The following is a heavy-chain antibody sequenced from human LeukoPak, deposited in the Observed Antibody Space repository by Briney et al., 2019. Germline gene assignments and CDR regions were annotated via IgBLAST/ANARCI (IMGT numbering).Heavy chain of an antibody. V-gene: IGHV3-66*01. Sequence: PGGSLRLSCAASGFTVSYNYMSWVRQAPGKGLEWVSVIFGGGSTYYAGSVKGRFTISRDNSKNTLYLQMNSLRAEDTAVYYCARRTLPREGYSGSYHWRGGSFDYWGQGTLVTVSS. CDR3: ARRTLPREGYSGSYHWRGGSFDY. D-gene: IGHD1-26*01. J-gene: IGHJ4*02. CDR2: IFGGGST. CDR1: GFTVSYNY.